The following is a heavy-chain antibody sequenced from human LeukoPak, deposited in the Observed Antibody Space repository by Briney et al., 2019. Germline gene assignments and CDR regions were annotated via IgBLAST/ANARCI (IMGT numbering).Heavy chain of an antibody. CDR1: GYTFTSYG. Sequence: ASVKVSCKASGYTFTSYGISWVRQAPGQGLEWMGWISAYNGNTNYAQKLQGRVTMTTDTSTSTAYMELRSLRSDDTAVYYCARVGAYYDFWSGYYSTPFDYRGQGTLVTVSS. J-gene: IGHJ4*02. CDR2: ISAYNGNT. D-gene: IGHD3-3*01. V-gene: IGHV1-18*01. CDR3: ARVGAYYDFWSGYYSTPFDY.